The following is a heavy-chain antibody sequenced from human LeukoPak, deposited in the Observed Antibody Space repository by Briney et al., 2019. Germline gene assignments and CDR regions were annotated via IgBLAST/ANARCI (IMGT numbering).Heavy chain of an antibody. CDR2: ISSSSSYI. D-gene: IGHD3-3*01. CDR3: ASYGFHRRISRRYDLDYFQH. J-gene: IGHJ1*01. CDR1: GFTFSNYS. Sequence: GESLRLSCAASGFTFSNYSMNWVRQAPGKGLEWVSSISSSSSYIYYADSVKGRFTISRDNAKNSLYLQMNSLRAEDTAVYYCASYGFHRRISRRYDLDYFQHWGQGTLVTVSS. V-gene: IGHV3-21*01.